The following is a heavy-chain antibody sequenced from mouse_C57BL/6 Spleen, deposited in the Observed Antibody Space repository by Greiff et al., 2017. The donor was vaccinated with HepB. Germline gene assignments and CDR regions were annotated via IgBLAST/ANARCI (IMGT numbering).Heavy chain of an antibody. D-gene: IGHD2-4*01. J-gene: IGHJ2*01. CDR1: GYTFTSYW. CDR2: IDPSDSYT. CDR3: ARFDYDSYYFDY. Sequence: VKLQQPGAELVKPGASVKLSCKASGYTFTSYWMQWVKQRPGQGLEWIGEIDPSDSYTNYNQKFKGKATLTVDTSSSTAYMQLSSLTSEDSAVYYCARFDYDSYYFDYWGQGTTLTVSS. V-gene: IGHV1-50*01.